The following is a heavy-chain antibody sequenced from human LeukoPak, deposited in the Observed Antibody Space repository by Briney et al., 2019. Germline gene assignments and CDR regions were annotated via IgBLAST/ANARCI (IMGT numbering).Heavy chain of an antibody. D-gene: IGHD5-18*01. V-gene: IGHV4-34*01. Sequence: SETLSLTCTVSGGSIRRYYWGWIRQPPGKGLEWIGEINHSGSTNYNPSLKSRVTISVDTSKNKFSLKLSSVTAADTAVYYCASGGSYGYTYWGQGTLVTVSS. CDR2: INHSGST. CDR3: ASGGSYGYTY. CDR1: GGSIRRYY. J-gene: IGHJ4*02.